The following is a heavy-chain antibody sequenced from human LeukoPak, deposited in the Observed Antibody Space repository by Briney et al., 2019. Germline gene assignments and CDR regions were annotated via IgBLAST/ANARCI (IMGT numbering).Heavy chain of an antibody. Sequence: PGRSLSLSCAASGFTFSSYGMHWVRQAPGKGLEWVAVISYDGSNKYYADSVKGRFTISRDNSKNTLYLQMNSLRAEDTAVYYCAKDDSSGSYYNWFDPWGQGTLVTVSS. V-gene: IGHV3-30*18. CDR2: ISYDGSNK. D-gene: IGHD3-10*01. CDR1: GFTFSSYG. CDR3: AKDDSSGSYYNWFDP. J-gene: IGHJ5*02.